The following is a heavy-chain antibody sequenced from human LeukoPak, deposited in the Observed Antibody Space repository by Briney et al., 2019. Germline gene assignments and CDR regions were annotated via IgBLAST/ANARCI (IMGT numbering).Heavy chain of an antibody. D-gene: IGHD4-17*01. CDR3: ARSDYGDYALLTWFDP. Sequence: PSETLSLTSTVSGGSISSYYWSWIRQPPGKGLEWSGYIYYSGSTNYNPSLKSRVTISVQTSKNQLSLKLSSVTAADTAVYYCARSDYGDYALLTWFDPWGEGTLVTVPS. CDR1: GGSISSYY. CDR2: IYYSGST. J-gene: IGHJ5*02. V-gene: IGHV4-59*01.